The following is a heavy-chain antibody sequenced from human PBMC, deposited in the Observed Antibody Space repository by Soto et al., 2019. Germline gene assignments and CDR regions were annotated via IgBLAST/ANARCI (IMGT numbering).Heavy chain of an antibody. J-gene: IGHJ1*01. CDR2: IIPIFGTA. Sequence: GASVKVSCKASGGTFSSYAISWVRQAPGQGLEWMGGIIPIFGTANYAQKFQGRVTITADESTSTAYMELSSLRSEDTAVYYCASVYSSGYYALQHWGQGTLVTVSS. V-gene: IGHV1-69*13. CDR3: ASVYSSGYYALQH. CDR1: GGTFSSYA. D-gene: IGHD3-22*01.